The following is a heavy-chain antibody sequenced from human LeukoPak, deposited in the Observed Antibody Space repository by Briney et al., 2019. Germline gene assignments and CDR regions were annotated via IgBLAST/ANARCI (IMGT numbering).Heavy chain of an antibody. CDR3: AREAYGSGSPYFDY. D-gene: IGHD3-10*01. CDR2: IYTSGST. J-gene: IGHJ4*02. V-gene: IGHV4-4*07. Sequence: SETLSLTCTVSGGSISSYYWSWIRQPAGKGLEWIGRIYTSGSTNYNPSLKSRVTMSVVTSKNQFSLKLSSVTAADPAVYYCAREAYGSGSPYFDYWGQGTLVTVSS. CDR1: GGSISSYY.